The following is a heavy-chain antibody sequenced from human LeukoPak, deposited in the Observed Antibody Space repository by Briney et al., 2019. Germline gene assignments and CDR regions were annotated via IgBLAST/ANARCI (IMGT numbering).Heavy chain of an antibody. CDR3: ARNVGSVTDY. CDR2: ISYSGST. V-gene: IGHV4-59*01. J-gene: IGHJ4*02. D-gene: IGHD6-25*01. Sequence: SETLSLTCTGSGDSITSNYWHWIRQPPGKELEWIGYISYSGSTNYSPSLKSRVTIAVDTSKNQFSLKLNSVTAADTAVYYCARNVGSVTDYWGQGTLVTVSS. CDR1: GDSITSNY.